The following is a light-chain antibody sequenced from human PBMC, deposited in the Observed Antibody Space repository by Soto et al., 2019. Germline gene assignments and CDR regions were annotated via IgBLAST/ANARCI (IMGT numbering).Light chain of an antibody. CDR1: QSVLYSSNNKNY. J-gene: IGKJ1*01. V-gene: IGKV4-1*01. CDR2: WAS. CDR3: QQYLGIPRT. Sequence: DIVMTQSPDSLAVSLGERATINCKSSQSVLYSSNNKNYLAWYQQKPGQPPKLLIYWASTRESGVPDRFSGSGSETDFTLTISSLQAEDVAVYYCQQYLGIPRTFGQGTRWIS.